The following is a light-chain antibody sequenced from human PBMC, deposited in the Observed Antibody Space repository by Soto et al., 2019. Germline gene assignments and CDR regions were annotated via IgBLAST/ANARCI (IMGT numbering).Light chain of an antibody. CDR2: EVS. J-gene: IGLJ2*01. Sequence: QSVLTQPASVSGSPGQSITISCTGTSSDVGIYNSVSWYQQHPGKAPKLMIYEVSNRPSGVSNRFSGSKSGNTASLTISGLQAEDEADYYCSSATSSSTYVVFGGGTKLTVL. CDR3: SSATSSSTYVV. V-gene: IGLV2-14*01. CDR1: SSDVGIYNS.